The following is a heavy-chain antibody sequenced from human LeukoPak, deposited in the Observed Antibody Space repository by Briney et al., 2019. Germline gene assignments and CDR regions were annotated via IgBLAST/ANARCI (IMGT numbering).Heavy chain of an antibody. CDR1: GYTFTSYD. D-gene: IGHD2-2*01. Sequence: GASVKVSCKASGYTFTSYDINWVRQATGQGLEWMGWMNPNSGNTGYAQKFQGRVTMTRNTSISTAYMELSNLRSEDTAVYYCARGDCSSTSCVNYYYYGMDVWGQGTTATVSS. CDR3: ARGDCSSTSCVNYYYYGMDV. V-gene: IGHV1-8*01. CDR2: MNPNSGNT. J-gene: IGHJ6*02.